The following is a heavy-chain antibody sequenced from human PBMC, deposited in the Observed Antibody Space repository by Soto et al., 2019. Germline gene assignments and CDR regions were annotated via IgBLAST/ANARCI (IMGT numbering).Heavy chain of an antibody. CDR2: ISYDGSNK. V-gene: IGHV3-30*18. CDR3: AKAPPLGITIFGVVRMDAFDI. D-gene: IGHD3-3*01. Sequence: GGSLRLSCAASGFTFSSYGMHWVRQAPGKGLEWVAVISYDGSNKYYADSVKGRFTISRDNSKNTLYLQMNSLRAEDTAVYYCAKAPPLGITIFGVVRMDAFDIWGQGTMVTVSS. J-gene: IGHJ3*02. CDR1: GFTFSSYG.